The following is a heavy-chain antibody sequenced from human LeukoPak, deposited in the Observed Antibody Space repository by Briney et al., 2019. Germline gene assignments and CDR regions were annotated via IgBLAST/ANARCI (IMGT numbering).Heavy chain of an antibody. D-gene: IGHD6-13*01. V-gene: IGHV3-64*04. CDR2: IDTTGDNT. CDR3: AREYSSSYYFDY. CDR1: GFTFSSYP. J-gene: IGHJ4*02. Sequence: PGGSLRLSCSASGFTFSSYPMHWVRQAPGKGLECVSAIDTTGDNTYHADSVKGRFTISRDNAKNSLYLQMNSLRDEDTAVYYCAREYSSSYYFDYWGQGTLVTVSS.